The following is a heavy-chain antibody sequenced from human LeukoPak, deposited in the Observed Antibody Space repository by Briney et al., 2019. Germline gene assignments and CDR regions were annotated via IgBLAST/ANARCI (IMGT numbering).Heavy chain of an antibody. CDR1: GYTFTSYG. CDR3: ARSRDGYNPLLEG. V-gene: IGHV1-2*04. Sequence: GASVKVSCKASGYTFTSYGISWVRQAPGQGLEWMGWINPNSGGTNYAQKFQGWVTMTRDTSISTAYMELSRLRSDDTAVYYCARSRDGYNPLLEGWGQGTLVTVSS. D-gene: IGHD5-24*01. J-gene: IGHJ4*02. CDR2: INPNSGGT.